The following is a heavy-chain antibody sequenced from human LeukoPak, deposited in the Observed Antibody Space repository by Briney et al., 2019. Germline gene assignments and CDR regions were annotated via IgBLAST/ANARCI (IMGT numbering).Heavy chain of an antibody. CDR3: AKGSATYFDY. Sequence: SGGSLRLSCSASGFTFSTYAMHWIRQAPGKGLEFVSAISYDGGSTYYADSVKGRFTISRDNSKNTLYLQMNSLRAEDTAVYYCAKGSATYFDYWGQGTLVTVSS. CDR2: ISYDGGST. V-gene: IGHV3-64*04. J-gene: IGHJ4*02. D-gene: IGHD2-15*01. CDR1: GFTFSTYA.